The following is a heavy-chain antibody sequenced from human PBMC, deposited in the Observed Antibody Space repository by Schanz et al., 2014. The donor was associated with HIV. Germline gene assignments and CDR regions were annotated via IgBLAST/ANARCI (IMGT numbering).Heavy chain of an antibody. Sequence: VQLVESGGGVVQPGRSLRLSCAASGFTFSSSGMHWVRQAPGKGLEWVAAMWYDESHKGYADSVKGRFTISRDNSKNTAYLQMNSLRTEDTAVYYCTRRDAYNYGLWGQGTLVTVSS. CDR1: GFTFSSSG. CDR2: MWYDESHK. V-gene: IGHV3-33*08. D-gene: IGHD3-16*01. J-gene: IGHJ4*02. CDR3: TRRDAYNYGL.